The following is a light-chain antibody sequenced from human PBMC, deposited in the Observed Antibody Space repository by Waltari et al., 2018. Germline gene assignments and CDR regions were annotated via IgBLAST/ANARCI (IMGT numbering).Light chain of an antibody. CDR1: QSVSRY. Sequence: DIKMTQSPSSLSASVGETVTIPCRASQSVSRYFNWYQQRPGGAPKPLIYKTSNLQGGVPSRFSGSGSGTDFTLTIDSLQPEDFATYYCQQSDGIPLTFGQGTNLEVK. CDR3: QQSDGIPLT. CDR2: KTS. V-gene: IGKV1-39*01. J-gene: IGKJ2*01.